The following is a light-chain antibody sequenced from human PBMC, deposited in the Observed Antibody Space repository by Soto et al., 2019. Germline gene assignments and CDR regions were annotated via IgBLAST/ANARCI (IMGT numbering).Light chain of an antibody. CDR1: QSISSY. Sequence: DIQMTQSPSSLSASVGDRVTITCRASQSISSYLNWYQQKPGKAPQLLIYAASSLQSGVPSRFSGSGSGTDFTRTISSLQPEDFATYYCQQSYSTPYTFGQGTKLEIK. CDR3: QQSYSTPYT. J-gene: IGKJ2*01. CDR2: AAS. V-gene: IGKV1-39*01.